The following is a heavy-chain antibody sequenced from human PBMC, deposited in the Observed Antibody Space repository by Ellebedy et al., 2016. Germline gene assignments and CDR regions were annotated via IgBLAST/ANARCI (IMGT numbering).Heavy chain of an antibody. J-gene: IGHJ4*02. D-gene: IGHD6-19*01. V-gene: IGHV1-3*01. CDR2: INAGNGNT. Sequence: ASVKVSXXASGYTFTSYAMHWVRQAPGQRLEWMGWINAGNGNTKYSQKFQGRVTITRDTSASTAYMELSSLRSEDTAVYYCARDPESSGWYGVEDYWGQGTLVTVSS. CDR1: GYTFTSYA. CDR3: ARDPESSGWYGVEDY.